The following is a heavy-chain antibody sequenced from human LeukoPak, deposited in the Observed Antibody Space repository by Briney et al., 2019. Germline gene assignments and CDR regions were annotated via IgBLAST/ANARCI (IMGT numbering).Heavy chain of an antibody. J-gene: IGHJ4*02. CDR2: IYPRDGST. V-gene: IGHV1-46*01. Sequence: ASEKVSCKASGYSFTSNYIRWVRRAPGQGLEWMGMIYPRDGSTSYAQKFQGRVTVTRDTSTSTVHMELSGLRSEDTAVYYCARDQEAFDYWGQGTLVTVSS. CDR3: ARDQEAFDY. CDR1: GYSFTSNY.